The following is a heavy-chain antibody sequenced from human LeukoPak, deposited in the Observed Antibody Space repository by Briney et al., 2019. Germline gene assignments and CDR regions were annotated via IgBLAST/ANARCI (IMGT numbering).Heavy chain of an antibody. CDR1: GYTFTTHY. D-gene: IGHD2/OR15-2a*01. CDR2: INPSGGST. Sequence: ASVKVSCKASGYTFTTHYIQWVPQTPEQGLEGMVIINPSGGSTSYTHKFQGRVTMTRDTSTSTVYMELSSLRSEDTAVYYCARRAYNDYFFDYWGQGTLVTVSS. J-gene: IGHJ4*02. V-gene: IGHV1-46*01. CDR3: ARRAYNDYFFDY.